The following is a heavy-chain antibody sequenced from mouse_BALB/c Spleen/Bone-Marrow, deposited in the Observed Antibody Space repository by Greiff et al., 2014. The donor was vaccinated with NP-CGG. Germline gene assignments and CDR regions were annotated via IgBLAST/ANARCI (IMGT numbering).Heavy chain of an antibody. Sequence: EVQLQQSGTVLARPGASVKMSCKASDYSFTSYWMHWVKQRPGQGLEWIGAIYPGNSDTSYNQKFKGTSKLTAVTSASTAYMELSSLTNEDSAVYYCTNGYDYYAMDYWGQGTSVTVSS. CDR2: IYPGNSDT. V-gene: IGHV1-5*01. CDR3: TNGYDYYAMDY. J-gene: IGHJ4*01. CDR1: DYSFTSYW. D-gene: IGHD2-2*01.